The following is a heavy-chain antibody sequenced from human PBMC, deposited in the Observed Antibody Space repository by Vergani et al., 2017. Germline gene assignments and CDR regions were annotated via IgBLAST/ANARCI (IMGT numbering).Heavy chain of an antibody. V-gene: IGHV1-69-2*01. CDR1: GYTFTDYY. Sequence: EVQLVQSGAEVKKPGATVKISCKVSGYTFTDYYMHWVQQAPGKGLEWMGLVDPEDGETIYAEKFQGRLTITADTSTDTAYMELSSLGSEDTAVYYCATENRPITMIVGVGFDPWGQGTLVTVSS. J-gene: IGHJ5*02. CDR3: ATENRPITMIVGVGFDP. D-gene: IGHD3-22*01. CDR2: VDPEDGET.